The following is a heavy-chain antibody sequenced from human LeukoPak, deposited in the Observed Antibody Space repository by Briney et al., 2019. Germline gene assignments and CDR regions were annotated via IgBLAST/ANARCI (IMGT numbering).Heavy chain of an antibody. D-gene: IGHD1-26*01. CDR1: GYTFTNYW. CDR2: IYPGDSDT. CDR3: ASGRIVGATSDAFDI. V-gene: IGHV5-51*01. J-gene: IGHJ3*02. Sequence: GESLKISCKASGYTFTNYWIAWVRQMPGKGLEWMGIIYPGDSDTRYSPSFQGQVTISADKYISTAYLQWSSLKASDTAMYYCASGRIVGATSDAFDIWGQGTMVTVSS.